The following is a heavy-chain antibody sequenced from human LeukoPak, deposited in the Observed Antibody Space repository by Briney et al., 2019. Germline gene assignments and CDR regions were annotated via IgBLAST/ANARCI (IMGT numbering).Heavy chain of an antibody. J-gene: IGHJ4*02. Sequence: TGGSLRLSCTASGFTVSTNYMSWVRQAPGKGLEWVSLIYSASSTYYADSVKGRFTISRDNSKNTLYLQMNSLRAEDTAVYYCAKEPYDYWGQGTLVTVSS. V-gene: IGHV3-53*05. CDR2: IYSASST. CDR3: AKEPYDY. CDR1: GFTVSTNY.